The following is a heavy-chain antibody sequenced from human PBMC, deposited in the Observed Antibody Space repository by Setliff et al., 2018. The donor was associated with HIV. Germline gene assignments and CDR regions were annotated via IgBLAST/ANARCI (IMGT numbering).Heavy chain of an antibody. CDR2: IIPILGVA. CDR1: RSTFNSHT. V-gene: IGHV1-69*02. D-gene: IGHD3-3*01. Sequence: SVKVSCKASRSTFNSHTTNWVRQAPGQGLDWMGRIIPILGVANYAQRFRGKVTITADKSTSTAYMELTSLRFDDTAMYYCVRGVQSPPHYSYYYMDVWGEGTMVTV. J-gene: IGHJ6*03. CDR3: VRGVQSPPHYSYYYMDV.